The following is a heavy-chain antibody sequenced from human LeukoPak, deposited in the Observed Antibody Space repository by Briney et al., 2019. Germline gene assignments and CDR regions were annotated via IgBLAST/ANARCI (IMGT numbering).Heavy chain of an antibody. D-gene: IGHD3-10*01. CDR1: GYTFTGYY. Sequence: ASVKVSCKASGYTFTGYYMHWVRQAPGQGLGWMGWINPNSGGTNYAQKLQGRVTMTRDTSISTAYMELSRLRSDDTAVYYCARDTDLWFGSIDYWGQGTLVTVSS. CDR2: INPNSGGT. J-gene: IGHJ4*02. V-gene: IGHV1-2*02. CDR3: ARDTDLWFGSIDY.